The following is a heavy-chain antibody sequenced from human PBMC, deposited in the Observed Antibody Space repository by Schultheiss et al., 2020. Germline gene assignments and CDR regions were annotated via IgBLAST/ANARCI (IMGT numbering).Heavy chain of an antibody. D-gene: IGHD6-13*01. CDR3: AKVWFWGHFPGGIAAGGNAFDI. Sequence: GGSLRLSCTATGFTFGDFPMNRVRQAPGKGLEWVALVRIDGSSKYYADSVKGRFTISRDNSKNTLYLQMDSLRAEDTALYYCAKVWFWGHFPGGIAAGGNAFDIWGKGTMVTVSS. CDR2: VRIDGSSK. V-gene: IGHV3-30*02. CDR1: GFTFGDFP. J-gene: IGHJ3*02.